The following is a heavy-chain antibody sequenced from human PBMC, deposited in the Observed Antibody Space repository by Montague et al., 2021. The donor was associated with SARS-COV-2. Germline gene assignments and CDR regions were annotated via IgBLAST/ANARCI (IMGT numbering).Heavy chain of an antibody. CDR1: GGFFSGNY. Sequence: ESLSLTCAVYGGFFSGNYWNWIRQPPGKGLEWIGEINHGGSTNYNPSLKSRLTISADTSKNQFSLKLTSVAAADTAVYYCARLRDGVVPSPILGVGPYYSYYYMDVWGKGTTVTVSS. CDR2: INHGGST. CDR3: ARLRDGVVPSPILGVGPYYSYYYMDV. V-gene: IGHV4-34*01. D-gene: IGHD3-10*01. J-gene: IGHJ6*03.